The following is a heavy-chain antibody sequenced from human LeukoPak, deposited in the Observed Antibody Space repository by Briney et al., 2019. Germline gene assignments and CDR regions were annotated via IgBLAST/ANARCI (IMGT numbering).Heavy chain of an antibody. CDR3: VKDAINGNSIYGAFDV. Sequence: GGSLRLSCAASGFTFSIFAMSWVRQAPGKGLEWVSTIGGPLHGPPETYYTDSVKGRFTISRDNSKNTVFLQMNSVKVDDTARYYCVKDAINGNSIYGAFDVWGQGTMVTVSS. V-gene: IGHV3-23*01. J-gene: IGHJ3*01. CDR2: IGGPLHGPPET. CDR1: GFTFSIFA. D-gene: IGHD1-7*01.